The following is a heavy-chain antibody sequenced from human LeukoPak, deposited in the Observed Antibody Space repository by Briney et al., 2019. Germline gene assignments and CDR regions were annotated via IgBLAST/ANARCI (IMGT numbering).Heavy chain of an antibody. Sequence: GASVKVSCKASGYTFTSYYMHWVRQAPGQGLEWIGIINPSGGSTSYAQKFQGRVTMTRDTSTSTVYMELSSLRSEDTAVYYCARAQPVGDYYDSSGHFDYWGQGTLVTVSS. J-gene: IGHJ4*02. D-gene: IGHD3-22*01. CDR1: GYTFTSYY. V-gene: IGHV1-46*01. CDR2: INPSGGST. CDR3: ARAQPVGDYYDSSGHFDY.